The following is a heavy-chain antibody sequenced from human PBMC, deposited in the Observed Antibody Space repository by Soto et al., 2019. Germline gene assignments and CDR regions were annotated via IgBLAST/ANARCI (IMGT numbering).Heavy chain of an antibody. J-gene: IGHJ4*02. CDR3: MSHNYHGSGDHDY. CDR2: IRTKEFDGAT. D-gene: IGHD3-10*01. CDR1: GFRFAAYA. V-gene: IGHV3-49*03. Sequence: GSLRLSCTTSGFRFAAYAMNWFRQAPGKGPEWVGFIRTKEFDGATEYAASVRGRFIISRDDSKGIVYLQMNSLQTDDTAVYFCMSHNYHGSGDHDYWGQGTLVTVSS.